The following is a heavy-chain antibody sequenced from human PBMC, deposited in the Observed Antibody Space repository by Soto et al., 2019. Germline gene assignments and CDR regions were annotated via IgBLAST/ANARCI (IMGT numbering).Heavy chain of an antibody. CDR3: ARDRVSNFDY. CDR2: INAGNGHT. CDR1: GYIFTNSV. Sequence: QVQLVQSGAEVKKPGASVKVSCKPSGYIFTNSVIHWVRQAPGQRFERMGWINAGNGHTKYSQQFQGRVTITRDTSASTAYMELSSLRSEDTAVYYCARDRVSNFDYWGQGTLVTVSS. J-gene: IGHJ4*02. V-gene: IGHV1-3*01.